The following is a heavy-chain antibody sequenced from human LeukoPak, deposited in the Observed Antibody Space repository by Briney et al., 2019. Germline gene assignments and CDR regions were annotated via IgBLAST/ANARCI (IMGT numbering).Heavy chain of an antibody. CDR1: GGSISSGSYY. CDR3: ATQWRVLEYGAFDI. CDR2: IYTSGST. D-gene: IGHD2/OR15-2a*01. Sequence: SQTLSLTCTVSGGSISSGSYYWSWIRQPAGKGLEWIGRIYTSGSTNYNPSLKSRVTISVDTSKNQFSLKLSSVTAADTAVYYCATQWRVLEYGAFDIWGQGTMVTVSS. J-gene: IGHJ3*02. V-gene: IGHV4-61*02.